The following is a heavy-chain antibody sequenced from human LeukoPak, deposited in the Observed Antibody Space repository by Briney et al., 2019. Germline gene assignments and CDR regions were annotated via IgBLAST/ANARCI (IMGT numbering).Heavy chain of an antibody. V-gene: IGHV3-30*04. CDR2: ISNDGRNK. J-gene: IGHJ6*03. D-gene: IGHD6-13*01. Sequence: GGSLRLSCAASGFTFSSYGVHWVRQAPGKGLEWVAVISNDGRNKNYADSVRGRFTISRDNSKNGLHLQMNSLRPEDTAIYYCAREGFTSTWLYYYYYMDVWGKGTTVTVSS. CDR3: AREGFTSTWLYYYYYMDV. CDR1: GFTFSSYG.